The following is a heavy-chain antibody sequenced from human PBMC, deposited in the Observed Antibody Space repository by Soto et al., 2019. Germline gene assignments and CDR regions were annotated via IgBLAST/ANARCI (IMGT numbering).Heavy chain of an antibody. J-gene: IGHJ3*02. CDR2: ISGSGGST. Sequence: GGSLRLSCAASGFTFSSYAMSWVRQAPGKGLEWVSAISGSGGSTYYADSVKGRFTISRDNSKNTLYLQMNSLRAEDTAVYYCAKVLSNCGGDCYSEDAFDIWGQGTMVTVSS. CDR3: AKVLSNCGGDCYSEDAFDI. V-gene: IGHV3-23*01. CDR1: GFTFSSYA. D-gene: IGHD2-21*02.